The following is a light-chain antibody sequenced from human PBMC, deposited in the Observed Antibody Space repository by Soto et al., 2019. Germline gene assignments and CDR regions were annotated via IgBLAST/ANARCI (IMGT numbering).Light chain of an antibody. J-gene: IGKJ1*01. CDR1: QSLLQSSGNHV. Sequence: DIVLTQSPLSLTVTPGEPASMSCRSSQSLLQSSGNHVLDWYPKKPGQSPQLLIYLGSNRASGVPDRFSGSGSGTDFTLKISSVEAEDVGVYYCLHALQPPPAFGQGTKVEI. CDR3: LHALQPPPA. CDR2: LGS. V-gene: IGKV2-28*01.